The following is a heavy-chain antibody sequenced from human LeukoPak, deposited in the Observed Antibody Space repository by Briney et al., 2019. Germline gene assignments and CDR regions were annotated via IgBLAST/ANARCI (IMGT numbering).Heavy chain of an antibody. CDR3: AIVDTWYHNWFDP. CDR1: GGSISSYY. Sequence: SETLSLTCTVSGGSISSYYWSWIRQPPGKGLEWIGEINHSGSTNYNPSLKSRVTISVDTSKNQFSLKLSSVTAADTAVYYCAIVDTWYHNWFDPWGQGTLVTVSS. D-gene: IGHD6-13*01. J-gene: IGHJ5*02. V-gene: IGHV4-34*01. CDR2: INHSGST.